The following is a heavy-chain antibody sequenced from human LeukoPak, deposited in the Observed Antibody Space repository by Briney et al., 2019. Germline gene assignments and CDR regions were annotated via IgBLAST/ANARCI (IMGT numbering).Heavy chain of an antibody. CDR1: GFTFSSYA. V-gene: IGHV3-23*01. J-gene: IGHJ4*02. Sequence: GGSLRLSCAASGFTFSSYAMSWVRQAPGKGLEWVSAISGSGGSTYYADSVKGRFTISRDNSKNTLYLQMNSLRAEDTAVYYCAKIIERGIAAAGNFDYWGQGTLATVSS. D-gene: IGHD6-13*01. CDR3: AKIIERGIAAAGNFDY. CDR2: ISGSGGST.